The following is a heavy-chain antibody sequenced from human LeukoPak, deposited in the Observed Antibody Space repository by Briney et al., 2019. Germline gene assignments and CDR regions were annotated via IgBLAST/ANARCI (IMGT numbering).Heavy chain of an antibody. J-gene: IGHJ5*02. CDR2: IHHSGST. V-gene: IGHV4-34*01. CDR1: GGSFSGYY. CDR3: ARVLTNWFDP. D-gene: IGHD4/OR15-4a*01. Sequence: PSETLSLTCAVYGGSFSGYYWSWIRQPPGKGLEWIGEIHHSGSTKYNPSLKSRVTISVHTSKNQFSLKLSSVTAADTAVYYCARVLTNWFDPWGQGTLVTVSS.